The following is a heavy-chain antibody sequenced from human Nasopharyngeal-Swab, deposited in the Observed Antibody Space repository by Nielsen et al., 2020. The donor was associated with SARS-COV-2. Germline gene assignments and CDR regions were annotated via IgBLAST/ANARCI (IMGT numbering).Heavy chain of an antibody. V-gene: IGHV4-59*11. D-gene: IGHD3-22*01. CDR1: GDSINSHF. Sequence: SETLSPTCTASGDSINSHFWSWIRQPPGKGLDWIGYIPYGGSTNYNPSLRSRVTISVDTSKSQFSLKLTSVTAADTAVYYCARGLYDGSGLLDSWGHGTLVTVSS. CDR3: ARGLYDGSGLLDS. J-gene: IGHJ5*01. CDR2: IPYGGST.